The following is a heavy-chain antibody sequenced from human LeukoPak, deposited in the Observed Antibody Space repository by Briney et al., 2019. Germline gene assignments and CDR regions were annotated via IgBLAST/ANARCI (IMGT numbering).Heavy chain of an antibody. J-gene: IGHJ4*02. CDR1: GFTFSSYW. D-gene: IGHD6-13*01. CDR2: IKQDGSEK. Sequence: GGSLRLSCAASGFTFSSYWMSWVRQAPGKGLEWVANIKQDGSEKYYVDSVKGRFTISRDNAKNSLYLQMNSLRAEDTAVYYCARGGAYSSSWDLDYWGQGTLVTVSS. V-gene: IGHV3-7*01. CDR3: ARGGAYSSSWDLDY.